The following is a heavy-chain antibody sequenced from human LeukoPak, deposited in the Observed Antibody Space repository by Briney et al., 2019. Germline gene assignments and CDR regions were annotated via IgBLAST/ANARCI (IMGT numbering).Heavy chain of an antibody. Sequence: ASVKVSCKASGYTFTSYAMHWVRQAPGQRLEWMGWINAGNGNTKYSQKFQGRVTITGDTSASTAYMELSSLRSEDTAVYYCARDLIAVAATGFDYWGQGTLVTVSS. CDR2: INAGNGNT. D-gene: IGHD6-19*01. J-gene: IGHJ4*02. CDR3: ARDLIAVAATGFDY. CDR1: GYTFTSYA. V-gene: IGHV1-3*01.